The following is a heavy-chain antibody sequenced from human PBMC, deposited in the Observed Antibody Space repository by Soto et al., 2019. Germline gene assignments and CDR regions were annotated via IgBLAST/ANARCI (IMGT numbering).Heavy chain of an antibody. CDR1: GGTFSSYA. V-gene: IGHV1-69*13. Sequence: SVKVSCKASGGTFSSYAISWVRQAPGQGLEWMGGIIPIFGTANYAQKFQGRVTITADESTSTAYMELSSLRSEDTAVYYCARGLFGKNNRFDSWGQGTLVTVAS. CDR3: ARGLFGKNNRFDS. CDR2: IIPIFGTA. J-gene: IGHJ5*01. D-gene: IGHD3-10*02.